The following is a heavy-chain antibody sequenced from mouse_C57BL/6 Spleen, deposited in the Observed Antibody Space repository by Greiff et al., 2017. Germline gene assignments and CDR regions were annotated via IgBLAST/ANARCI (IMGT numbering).Heavy chain of an antibody. J-gene: IGHJ3*01. V-gene: IGHV1-82*01. CDR3: ARWEEAWFAY. Sequence: QVQLQQSGPELVKPGASVKISCKASGYAFSSSWMNWVKQRPGKGLEWIGRIYPGDGDTNYNGKFKGKATLTADKSSSTAYMQLSSLTSEDSAVYFCARWEEAWFAYWGQGTLVTVSA. CDR2: IYPGDGDT. D-gene: IGHD4-1*01. CDR1: GYAFSSSW.